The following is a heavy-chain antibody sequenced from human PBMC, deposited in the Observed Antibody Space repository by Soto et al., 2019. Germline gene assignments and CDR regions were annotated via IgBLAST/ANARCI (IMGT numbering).Heavy chain of an antibody. Sequence: SETLSLTCAVYGGSFSGYYLSWIRQPPGKGLEWIGEINHSGSTNYNPSLKSRVTISVDTSKNQFSLKLSSVTAADTAVYYCARGRYCSGGSCYPYWGQGTLVTVSS. J-gene: IGHJ4*02. CDR2: INHSGST. D-gene: IGHD2-15*01. CDR1: GGSFSGYY. V-gene: IGHV4-34*01. CDR3: ARGRYCSGGSCYPY.